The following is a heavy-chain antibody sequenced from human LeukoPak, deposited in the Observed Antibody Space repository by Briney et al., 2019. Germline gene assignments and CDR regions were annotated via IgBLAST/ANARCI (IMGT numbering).Heavy chain of an antibody. CDR2: ITGSGSGVHT. D-gene: IGHD3-22*01. CDR1: GFTFSSYA. V-gene: IGHV3-23*01. CDR3: AREDLYYDSSGLHY. J-gene: IGHJ4*02. Sequence: GGSLRLSCAASGFTFSSYAMSWVRQAPGKGLEWVSSITGSGSGVHTYHADSVKGRFTISRDNSKNTLYLQMNSLRAEDTAVYYCAREDLYYDSSGLHYWGQGTLVTVSS.